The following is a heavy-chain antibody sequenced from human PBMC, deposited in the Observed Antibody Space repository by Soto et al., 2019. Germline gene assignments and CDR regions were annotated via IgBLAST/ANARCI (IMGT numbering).Heavy chain of an antibody. Sequence: ETLFITGPVSGGSINSFYLGCIRQPPGKTLEWTGYIYYTGSTNYNPSLNSRVTMSVDTSKNQISLRLSSVTAADTAVYYCARDGDIRWFFRWGQGTLVTVSS. CDR2: IYYTGST. CDR1: GGSINSFY. V-gene: IGHV4-59*13. CDR3: ARDGDIRWFFR. J-gene: IGHJ4*02. D-gene: IGHD2-15*01.